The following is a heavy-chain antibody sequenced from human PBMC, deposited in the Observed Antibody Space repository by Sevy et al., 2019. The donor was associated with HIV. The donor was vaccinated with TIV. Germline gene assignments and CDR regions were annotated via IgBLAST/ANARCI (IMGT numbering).Heavy chain of an antibody. CDR2: IRNRPNRYTT. CDR3: VRGPNCGVGGCQQISPYCLDV. CDR1: GFAFSDHY. Sequence: GGSLRLSCAASGFAFSDHYVDWVRQARGKGLEWVGRIRNRPNRYTTEYAASVEGRFTISRDDSRHSLYLQMNSLKTEDSAGYYCVRGPNCGVGGCQQISPYCLDVWGKGATVTVSS. V-gene: IGHV3-72*01. D-gene: IGHD2-21*01. J-gene: IGHJ6*03.